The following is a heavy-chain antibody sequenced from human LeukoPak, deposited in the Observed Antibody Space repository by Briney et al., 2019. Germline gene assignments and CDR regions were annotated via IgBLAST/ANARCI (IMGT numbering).Heavy chain of an antibody. Sequence: PGGSLRLSCAASGFTFSSYGMHWVRQAPGKGLEWVAVISFDGSNKYYADSVKGRFTISRDDSKNTLYLQMNSLRAEDTAVYYCARGGYSSSWYVSPDAFDIWGQGTMVTVSS. CDR2: ISFDGSNK. D-gene: IGHD6-13*01. CDR3: ARGGYSSSWYVSPDAFDI. CDR1: GFTFSSYG. J-gene: IGHJ3*02. V-gene: IGHV3-30*19.